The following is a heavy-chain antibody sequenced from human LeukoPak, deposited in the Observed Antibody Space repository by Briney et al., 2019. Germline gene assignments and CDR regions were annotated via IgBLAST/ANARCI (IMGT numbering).Heavy chain of an antibody. CDR2: IKPNNGGA. CDR3: ARARGDIVVVPAAIWFDP. Sequence: ASVKVSCKASGYTFTGYYMHWVRQAPGQGLEWMGWIKPNNGGANYAQKFQGRVTMTRDTSISTAYMELSRPRSDDTAVYYCARARGDIVVVPAAIWFDPWGQGTLVTVSS. V-gene: IGHV1-2*02. D-gene: IGHD2-2*01. J-gene: IGHJ5*02. CDR1: GYTFTGYY.